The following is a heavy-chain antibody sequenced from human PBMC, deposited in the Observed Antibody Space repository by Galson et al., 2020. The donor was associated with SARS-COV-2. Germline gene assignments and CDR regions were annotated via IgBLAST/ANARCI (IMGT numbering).Heavy chain of an antibody. CDR1: GFTFSDYY. Sequence: GGSLRLSCTASGFTFSDYYMSWIRQAPGKGLEWLSSLSGSSTYTNHADSVKGRFTVSRDNAKNSLYLQMNSLRAEDTAVYYCAREVATNAHCVDYWGQGTLVTVSS. V-gene: IGHV3-11*06. CDR3: AREVATNAHCVDY. J-gene: IGHJ4*02. CDR2: LSGSSTYT. D-gene: IGHD5-12*01.